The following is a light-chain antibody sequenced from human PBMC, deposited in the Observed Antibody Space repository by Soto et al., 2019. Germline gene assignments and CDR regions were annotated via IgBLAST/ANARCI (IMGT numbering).Light chain of an antibody. Sequence: DIVLTQSPATLSVSPGERITLSCRASQSVSSNVAWYQQKPGQAPRLLIYGASTRATGIPARFSGSGSGTEFTLTISSLQSVDFAVYHCQQYNNWPPLSFGGGTKVDIK. CDR2: GAS. J-gene: IGKJ4*01. V-gene: IGKV3-15*01. CDR1: QSVSSN. CDR3: QQYNNWPPLS.